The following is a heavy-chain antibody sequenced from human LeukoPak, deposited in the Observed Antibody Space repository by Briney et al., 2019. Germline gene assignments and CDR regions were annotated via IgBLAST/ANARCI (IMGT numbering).Heavy chain of an antibody. D-gene: IGHD3-22*01. J-gene: IGHJ4*02. CDR2: IYTSGST. Sequence: SETLSLTRTVSGSSISSYYWSWIRQPAGKGLEWIGRIYTSGSTNYNPSLKSRVTMPVDTSKNQFSLKLSSVTAADTAVYYCARDAAVEIGQPADSSGYYDYWGQGTLVTVSS. V-gene: IGHV4-4*07. CDR3: ARDAAVEIGQPADSSGYYDY. CDR1: GSSISSYY.